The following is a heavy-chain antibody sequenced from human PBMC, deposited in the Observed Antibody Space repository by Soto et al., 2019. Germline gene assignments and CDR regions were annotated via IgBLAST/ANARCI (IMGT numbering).Heavy chain of an antibody. CDR3: ARSNPKDSSRYYYVSAGQDY. J-gene: IGHJ4*02. CDR1: GYTFTSYY. CDR2: INPSGGST. Sequence: ASVKVSCKASGYTFTSYYMHWVRQAPGQGLEWMGIINPSGGSTSYAQKFQGRVTMTRDTSTSTVYMELSSLRSEDTAVYYCARSNPKDSSRYYYVSAGQDYWGQGTLVTVSS. D-gene: IGHD3-22*01. V-gene: IGHV1-46*01.